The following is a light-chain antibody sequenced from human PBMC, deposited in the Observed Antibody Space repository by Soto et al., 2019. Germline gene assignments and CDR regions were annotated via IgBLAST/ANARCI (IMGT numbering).Light chain of an antibody. V-gene: IGLV2-23*02. CDR3: SSSAGSNTLI. Sequence: QSALTQPASVSGSPGQSITISCTGTSIDIGTYNLVSWYQQHPAKAPKLMIYEVNKRPSGVSNRFSGSKSGNTASLTISGLQAEDEADYYCSSSAGSNTLIFGGGTKVTVL. J-gene: IGLJ2*01. CDR2: EVN. CDR1: SIDIGTYNL.